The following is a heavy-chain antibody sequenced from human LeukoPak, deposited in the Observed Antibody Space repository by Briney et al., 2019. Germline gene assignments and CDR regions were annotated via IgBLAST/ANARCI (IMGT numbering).Heavy chain of an antibody. Sequence: GGSLRLSCAASGFTFSSYAMHWVRQAPGKGLEWVAVISYDGSNKYYADSVKGRFTISRDNSKNTLYLQMNGLRAEDTAVYYCARALRRLFSAGYWGQGTLVTVSS. CDR2: ISYDGSNK. D-gene: IGHD6-25*01. CDR3: ARALRRLFSAGY. CDR1: GFTFSSYA. J-gene: IGHJ4*02. V-gene: IGHV3-30*04.